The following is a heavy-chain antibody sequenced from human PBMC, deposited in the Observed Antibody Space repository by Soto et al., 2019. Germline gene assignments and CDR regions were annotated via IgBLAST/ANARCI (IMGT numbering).Heavy chain of an antibody. Sequence: EVQLVESGGGLVQPGGSLRLSCAASGFTVSSNYMSWVRQAPGKGLEWVSVIYSGGSTYYADSVKGRFTISRDNSKNTLYLQMNSLRAEDTAVYYCASDRKCGSTSCAPSEWGQGTLVTVSS. CDR1: GFTVSSNY. V-gene: IGHV3-66*01. CDR3: ASDRKCGSTSCAPSE. D-gene: IGHD2-2*01. J-gene: IGHJ4*02. CDR2: IYSGGST.